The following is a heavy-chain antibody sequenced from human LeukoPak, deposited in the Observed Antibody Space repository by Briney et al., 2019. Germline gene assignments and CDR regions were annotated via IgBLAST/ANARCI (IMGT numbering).Heavy chain of an antibody. J-gene: IGHJ6*02. Sequence: SETLSLTCTVSGGSVTYTNYYWGWIRQPPGKGLQWIGVIYYNGKTYYNPSLKSRVTVAVDTSKNQFSLKLSSVAAADTAVYYCARVRQNYDFWSGYYSAYGMDVWGQGTTVTVSS. D-gene: IGHD3-3*01. CDR1: GGSVTYTNYY. CDR2: IYYNGKT. V-gene: IGHV4-39*07. CDR3: ARVRQNYDFWSGYYSAYGMDV.